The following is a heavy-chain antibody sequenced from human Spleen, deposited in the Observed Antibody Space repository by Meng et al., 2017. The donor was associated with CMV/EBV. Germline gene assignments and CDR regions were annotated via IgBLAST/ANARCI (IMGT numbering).Heavy chain of an antibody. CDR2: IYPGDSDT. J-gene: IGHJ4*02. Sequence: GESLKISCEGSGYTFTNYWIGWVRQLPGEGLQWMCIIYPGDSDTRYSPPFQGQVTISADKSINTAYLQWSSLKTSDTAIYYCARRYGDYGLYYFDSWGQGTLVTVSS. CDR3: ARRYGDYGLYYFDS. D-gene: IGHD4-17*01. V-gene: IGHV5-51*01. CDR1: GYTFTNYW.